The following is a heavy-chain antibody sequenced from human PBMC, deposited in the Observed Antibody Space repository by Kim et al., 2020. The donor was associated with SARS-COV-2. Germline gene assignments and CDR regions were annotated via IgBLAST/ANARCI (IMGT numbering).Heavy chain of an antibody. CDR2: ISYDGSNK. CDR3: AKDSRRKALWYYDSSGYYYGLDS. Sequence: GGSLRLSCAASGFTFSSYGMHWVRQAPGKGLEWVAVISYDGSNKYYADSVKGRFTISRDNSKNTLYLQMNSLRAEDTAVYYCAKDSRRKALWYYDSSGYYYGLDSWGQGTLVTVSS. D-gene: IGHD3-22*01. J-gene: IGHJ4*02. CDR1: GFTFSSYG. V-gene: IGHV3-30*18.